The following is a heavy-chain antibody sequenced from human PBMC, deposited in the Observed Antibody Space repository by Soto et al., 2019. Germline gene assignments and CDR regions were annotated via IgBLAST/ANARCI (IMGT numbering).Heavy chain of an antibody. V-gene: IGHV1-3*01. J-gene: IGHJ5*02. CDR3: ARGIVVVVAATQQTQEAQGWFDP. CDR2: INAGNGDT. CDR1: GYTFPSSA. D-gene: IGHD2-15*01. Sequence: ASDKVSFAASGYTFPSSAIHLVRQAPGQKLARIRLINAGNGDTKYSQKFQGRVTITRDTSASTAYMELSSLRSEDTAVYYCARGIVVVVAATQQTQEAQGWFDPWGQGTLVTVSS.